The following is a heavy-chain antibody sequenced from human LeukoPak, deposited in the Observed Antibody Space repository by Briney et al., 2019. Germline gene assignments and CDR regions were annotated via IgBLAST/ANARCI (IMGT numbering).Heavy chain of an antibody. V-gene: IGHV3-9*01. J-gene: IGHJ4*02. CDR1: GFTFDDYA. CDR3: AKFPSLNVDTAMATGY. D-gene: IGHD5-18*01. CDR2: ISWNSGSI. Sequence: GGSLRLSCAASGFTFDDYAMHRVRQAPGKGLEWVSGISWNSGSIGYADSVKGRFTICRENSKNALYLQMNGLRAEDTAVYYCAKFPSLNVDTAMATGYWGQGTLVTASS.